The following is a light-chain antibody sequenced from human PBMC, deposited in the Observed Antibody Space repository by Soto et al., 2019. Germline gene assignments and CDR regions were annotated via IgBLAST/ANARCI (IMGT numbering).Light chain of an antibody. V-gene: IGLV2-14*01. CDR1: GSGVGTHSF. CDR2: DVS. Sequence: QSALTQPASVSGSPGQSITISCTGTGSGVGTHSFVSWYQQRPGKAPKLIIYDVSNRPSGVSTRFSGSKSVNTASLTISGLQADDEADYYCSSYTYNTAIFGGGTKLTVL. J-gene: IGLJ2*01. CDR3: SSYTYNTAI.